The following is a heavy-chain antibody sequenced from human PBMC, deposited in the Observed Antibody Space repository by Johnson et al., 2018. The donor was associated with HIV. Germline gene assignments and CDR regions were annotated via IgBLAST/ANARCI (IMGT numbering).Heavy chain of an antibody. CDR3: ARAVRIGVGGTVLGASDI. V-gene: IGHV3-30*03. CDR2: ISFDGSNK. CDR1: GVIFSDYY. Sequence: QVQLVESGGGVVQPGGSLRLSCAVSGVIFSDYYMSWIRQAPGKGLEWVAVISFDGSNKYYADSVKGRFTISRDNSKNTLYLQMNSLRAEDTAVYYCARAVRIGVGGTVLGASDIWGQGTMVTVSS. D-gene: IGHD6-13*01. J-gene: IGHJ3*02.